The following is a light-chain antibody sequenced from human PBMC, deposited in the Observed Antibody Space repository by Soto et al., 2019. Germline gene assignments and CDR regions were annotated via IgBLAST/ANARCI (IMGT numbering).Light chain of an antibody. Sequence: EIVLTQSPGTLSLSPGERATLSCRASQTLSNSFIAWYQQKPSQAPRLLIYDTSSRATGVPDRYSASGSGTDFTLTISRLEPEDFAVFFCQQYGTSEIIFGQGTRLEIK. CDR3: QQYGTSEII. V-gene: IGKV3-20*01. J-gene: IGKJ5*01. CDR2: DTS. CDR1: QTLSNSF.